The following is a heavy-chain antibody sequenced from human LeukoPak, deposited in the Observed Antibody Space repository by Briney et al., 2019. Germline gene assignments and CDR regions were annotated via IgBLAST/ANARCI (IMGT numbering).Heavy chain of an antibody. J-gene: IGHJ6*03. V-gene: IGHV4-4*02. Sequence: SETLSLTCAVSGGSISSSNWWSWVRQPPGKGLEWIGEINHSGSTNYNPSLKSRVTISVDTSKNQVSLKLSSVTAADTAVYYCARRRYYYYMDVWGKGTTVTISS. CDR1: GGSISSSNW. CDR2: INHSGST. CDR3: ARRRYYYYMDV.